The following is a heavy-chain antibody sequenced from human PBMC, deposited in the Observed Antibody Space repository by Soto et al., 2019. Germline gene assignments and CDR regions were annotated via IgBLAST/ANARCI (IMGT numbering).Heavy chain of an antibody. V-gene: IGHV1-18*01. CDR2: ISAYNGNT. CDR3: ARNAAGYDILTGYYTGWFDP. CDR1: GYTFTSYG. J-gene: IGHJ5*02. D-gene: IGHD3-9*01. Sequence: QVQLVQSGAEVKKPGASVKVSCKASGYTFTSYGISWVRQAPGQGLEWMGWISAYNGNTNYAQKLQGRGTMTTDTSTSTAYMELRSLRSDDTAVYYCARNAAGYDILTGYYTGWFDPWGQGTLVTVSS.